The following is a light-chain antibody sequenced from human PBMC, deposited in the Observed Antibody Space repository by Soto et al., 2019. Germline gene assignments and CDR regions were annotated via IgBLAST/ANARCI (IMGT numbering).Light chain of an antibody. CDR2: DAS. V-gene: IGKV3-11*01. Sequence: EIVLTQSPATLSLSPGERATLSCRASQSVYSYLAWYQQKPGQAPRLLIYDASNRAAGIPARFSGSGSGTDFTLTISSLEPEDFAVYYCQHRSNWPPYTFGQGTKVDI. J-gene: IGKJ2*01. CDR3: QHRSNWPPYT. CDR1: QSVYSY.